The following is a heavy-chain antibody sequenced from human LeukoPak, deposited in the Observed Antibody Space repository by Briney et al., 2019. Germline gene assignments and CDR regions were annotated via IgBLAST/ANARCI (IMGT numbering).Heavy chain of an antibody. D-gene: IGHD2-15*01. CDR3: ARLSPPIASFCSGGTCYSGGFDP. V-gene: IGHV1-69*05. CDR2: IIPIFGTA. Sequence: SVKVSCKASGGTFSSYAISWVRQAPGQGLEWMGRIIPIFGTANYAQKFQGRVTITTDESTSTAYMELSSLRSEDTAVYYCARLSPPIASFCSGGTCYSGGFDPWGQGTLVTVSS. CDR1: GGTFSSYA. J-gene: IGHJ5*02.